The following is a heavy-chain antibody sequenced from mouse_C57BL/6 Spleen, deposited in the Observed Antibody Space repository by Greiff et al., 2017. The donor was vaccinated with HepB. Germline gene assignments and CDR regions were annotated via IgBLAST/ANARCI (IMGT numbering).Heavy chain of an antibody. Sequence: DVQLVESGGGLVKPGGSLKLSCAVSGFTFSDYGLHWVRQALEKGLEWFAYISSGSSTIYYADTVKGRITISRDNAKNTLFLHMTSKSSEDTTMYYCARGGGLYYSNCIGYFDDWGTGTTVTVSS. CDR3: ARGGGLYYSNCIGYFDD. D-gene: IGHD2-5*01. CDR2: ISSGSSTI. J-gene: IGHJ1*03. CDR1: GFTFSDYG. V-gene: IGHV5-17*01.